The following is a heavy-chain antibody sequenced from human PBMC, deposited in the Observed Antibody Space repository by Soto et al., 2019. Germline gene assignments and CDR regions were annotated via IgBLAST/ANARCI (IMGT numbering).Heavy chain of an antibody. V-gene: IGHV1-18*01. CDR3: ARGRYGDY. J-gene: IGHJ4*02. CDR1: GSTFTSYG. CDR2: ISAHNGNT. Sequence: QVHLVQSGAEVKKPGASVKVSCKASGSTFTSYGITWVRQAPGQGLEWMGWISAHNGNTDYAQKLQGRVIVTRDTSTSTAYMELRSLISDDTAMYYCARGRYGDYWGQGALVTVSS. D-gene: IGHD1-1*01.